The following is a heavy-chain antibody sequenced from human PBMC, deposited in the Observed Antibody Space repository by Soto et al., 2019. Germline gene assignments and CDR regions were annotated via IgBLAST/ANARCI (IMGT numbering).Heavy chain of an antibody. CDR2: INPSGGST. V-gene: IGHV1-46*01. Sequence: ASVKVSCKASGYTFTSYYMHWVRQAPGQGLEWMGIINPSGGSTSYAQKFQERVTITRDMSTSTAYMELSSLRSEDTAVYYCAALDYTMVRGVISYYYYGMDVWGQGTTVTVSS. CDR3: AALDYTMVRGVISYYYYGMDV. D-gene: IGHD3-10*01. CDR1: GYTFTSYY. J-gene: IGHJ6*02.